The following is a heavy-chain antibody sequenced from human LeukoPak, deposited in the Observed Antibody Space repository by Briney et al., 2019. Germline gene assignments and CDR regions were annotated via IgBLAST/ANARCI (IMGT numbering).Heavy chain of an antibody. J-gene: IGHJ4*02. CDR2: IKEDGREK. CDR3: ARKDSSQRNFDY. D-gene: IGHD3-22*01. CDR1: GFSFSSYW. Sequence: GGSLRLSCAASGFSFSSYWMSWVRQPPGKGLEWVANIKEDGREKNYVDSVTGRFTICRDNAKNSLYMKMNSLRAEDTSVYYCARKDSSQRNFDYWGQGTLVTVSS. V-gene: IGHV3-7*01.